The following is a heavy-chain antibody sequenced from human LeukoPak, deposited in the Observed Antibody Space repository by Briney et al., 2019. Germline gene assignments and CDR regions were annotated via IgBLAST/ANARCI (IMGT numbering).Heavy chain of an antibody. CDR3: ARGLRYDAFDI. V-gene: IGHV4-59*01. D-gene: IGHD4-17*01. CDR1: GGSISSYY. J-gene: IGHJ3*02. Sequence: PSETLSLTCTVSGGSISSYYWSWIRQPPGKGLGWIGYIYYSGSTNYNPSLKSRVTISVDTSKTQFSLKLSSVTAADTAVYYCARGLRYDAFDIWGQGTMVTVSS. CDR2: IYYSGST.